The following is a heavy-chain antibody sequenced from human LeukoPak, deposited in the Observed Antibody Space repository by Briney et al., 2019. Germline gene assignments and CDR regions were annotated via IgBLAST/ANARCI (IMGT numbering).Heavy chain of an antibody. Sequence: GGSLRLSCAASGFTFSSYAMSWVRQAPGKGLEWVSAISGSGGSTYYADSVKGRFTMSRDNSKNTLYLQMNSLRAEDTAVNYCAKDLRCSSTSCWGNDYWGQGTLVTVSS. D-gene: IGHD2-2*01. CDR3: AKDLRCSSTSCWGNDY. CDR1: GFTFSSYA. CDR2: ISGSGGST. J-gene: IGHJ4*02. V-gene: IGHV3-23*01.